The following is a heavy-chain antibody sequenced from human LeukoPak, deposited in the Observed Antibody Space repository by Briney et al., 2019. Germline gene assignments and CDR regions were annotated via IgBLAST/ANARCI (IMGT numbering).Heavy chain of an antibody. CDR1: GGSFSGYY. V-gene: IGHV4-34*01. Sequence: SETLSLTCAVYGGSFSGYYWSWIRQPPGKGLGWIGEINHSGSTNYNPSLKSRVTISVDTSKNQFSLKLSSVTAADTAVYYCARGARFLRFPFDYWGQGTLVTVSS. J-gene: IGHJ4*02. CDR3: ARGARFLRFPFDY. D-gene: IGHD6-6*01. CDR2: INHSGST.